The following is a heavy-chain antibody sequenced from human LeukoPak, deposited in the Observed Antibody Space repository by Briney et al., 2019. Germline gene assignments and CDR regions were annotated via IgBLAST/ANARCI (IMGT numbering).Heavy chain of an antibody. CDR1: GFTFKDYG. CDR2: INWNGGGT. J-gene: IGHJ6*02. V-gene: IGHV3-9*01. Sequence: GGSLRLSCAATGFTFKDYGMHWVRQPPGKGLEWVSGINWNGGGTDYADSVKGRFTIPRDNAKHSLYLQMTSLRPEDTALYYCAKHLRATNTYIFFGLDVWGQGTTVTVSS. D-gene: IGHD1-26*01. CDR3: AKHLRATNTYIFFGLDV.